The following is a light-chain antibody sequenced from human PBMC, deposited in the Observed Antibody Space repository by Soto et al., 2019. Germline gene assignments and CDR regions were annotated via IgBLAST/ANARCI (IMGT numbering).Light chain of an antibody. V-gene: IGKV3-11*01. J-gene: IGKJ1*01. CDR3: QKRSNWPQT. CDR2: DAS. CDR1: QSVRSS. Sequence: IVLTQSPATVSLSPAQRATLSCRATQSVRSSLAWYLQQPGQAPRLLIYDASKRATGIPARFSGSGSGTDFTLTISSLEPEDFAVYYCQKRSNWPQTCGQGTKVDIK.